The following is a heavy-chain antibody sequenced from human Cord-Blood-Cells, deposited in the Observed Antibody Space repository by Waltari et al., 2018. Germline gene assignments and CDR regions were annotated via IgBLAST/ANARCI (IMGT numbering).Heavy chain of an antibody. D-gene: IGHD7-27*01. CDR1: GFTFSSYG. CDR2: RWYDGSNK. CDR3: ARDSPLTGDWYFDL. J-gene: IGHJ2*01. V-gene: IGHV3-33*01. Sequence: QVQLVESGGGVVQPGRSLRLSCAASGFTFSSYGMHWVRQAPGKGLEWVAVRWYDGSNKYYADSVKGRFTISRDNSKNTLYLQMNSLRAEDTAVYYCARDSPLTGDWYFDLWGRGTLVTVSS.